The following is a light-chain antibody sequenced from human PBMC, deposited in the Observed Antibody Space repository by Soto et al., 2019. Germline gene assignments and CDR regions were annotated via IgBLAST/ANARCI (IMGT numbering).Light chain of an antibody. J-gene: IGLJ2*01. V-gene: IGLV2-14*01. CDR1: SSDVGGYNY. CDR2: DVS. Sequence: QSALTQPASVSGSPGQSITISCTGTSSDVGGYNYVSWYQQHPGKAPKLMIYDVSNRPSGVSNRFSGSNSGNTASLTISGLQAEDEADYYCSSYTSSSTLFGGGTQLTVL. CDR3: SSYTSSSTL.